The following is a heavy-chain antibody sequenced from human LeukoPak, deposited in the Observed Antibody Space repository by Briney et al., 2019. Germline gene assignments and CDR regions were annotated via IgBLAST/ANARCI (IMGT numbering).Heavy chain of an antibody. D-gene: IGHD6-6*01. J-gene: IGHJ4*02. CDR3: AMYSSSSNNDY. CDR1: GGSISSGSYY. V-gene: IGHV4-61*02. Sequence: SGTLSLTCTVSGGSISSGSYYWSWIRQPAGKGLEWIGRIYTSGSTNYNPSLKSRVTISVDTSKNQFSLKLSSVTAADTAVYYCAMYSSSSNNDYWGQGTLVTVSS. CDR2: IYTSGST.